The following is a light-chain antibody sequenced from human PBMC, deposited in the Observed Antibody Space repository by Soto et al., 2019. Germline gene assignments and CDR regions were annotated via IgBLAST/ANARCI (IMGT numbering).Light chain of an antibody. V-gene: IGKV1-17*01. CDR3: QHFKSFPIT. Sequence: DIQMTQSPSSLSASVGDRVTITCRASQAIRNDLAWYQQKPGRAPKRLIYGSSSLQSGVPSRFSGRGSGTDFTLTISSLQPEDFATYYCQHFKSFPITFGQGTRLEIK. CDR1: QAIRND. J-gene: IGKJ5*01. CDR2: GSS.